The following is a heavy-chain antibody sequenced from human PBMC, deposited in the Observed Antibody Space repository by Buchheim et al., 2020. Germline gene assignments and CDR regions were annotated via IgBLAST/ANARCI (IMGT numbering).Heavy chain of an antibody. V-gene: IGHV4-59*01. J-gene: IGHJ6*02. CDR3: ARDRYSEGRYGMDV. CDR2: IYYSGST. Sequence: QVQLQESGPGLVKPSETLSLTCTVSGGSISSYYWSWIRQPPGKGLEWIGYIYYSGSTNYNPSLKSRVTISVDTSKNPFSLKLSTGTAADTAVYYCARDRYSEGRYGMDVWGQGTT. CDR1: GGSISSYY. D-gene: IGHD5-18*01.